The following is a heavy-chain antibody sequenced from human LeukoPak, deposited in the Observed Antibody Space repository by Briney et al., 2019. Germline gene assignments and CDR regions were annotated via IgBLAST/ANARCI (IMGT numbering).Heavy chain of an antibody. CDR3: VIGVGWQPDY. J-gene: IGHJ4*02. CDR1: GDSVTGYY. CDR2: IYKIGPT. V-gene: IGHV4-59*02. Sequence: SETLSLTCTVFGDSVTGYYLNWVRQPPGKGLEWIGHIYKIGPTNYNPSLKSRLTISADTSKNQFSLKLRSETAADTAVYYCVIGVGWQPDYWGQGALVTVSS. D-gene: IGHD2-15*01.